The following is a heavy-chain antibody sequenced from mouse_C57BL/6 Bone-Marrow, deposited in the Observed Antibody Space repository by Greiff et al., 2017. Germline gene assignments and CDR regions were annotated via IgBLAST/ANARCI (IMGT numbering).Heavy chain of an antibody. CDR1: GYTFTSYW. D-gene: IGHD1-2*01. CDR2: IDPSGGYT. V-gene: IGHV1-50*01. J-gene: IGHJ4*01. Sequence: QVQLQQPGAELVKPGASVKLSCKASGYTFTSYWMPWVKQRPGQGLEWIGEIDPSGGYTNYHQKFKGKATLTVDTSSSTAYMQLSSLTSEDSAVYYCAEGRLYAMDCWGQGTAVTVSA. CDR3: AEGRLYAMDC.